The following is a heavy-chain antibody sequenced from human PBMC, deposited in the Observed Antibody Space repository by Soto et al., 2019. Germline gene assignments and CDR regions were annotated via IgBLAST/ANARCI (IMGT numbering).Heavy chain of an antibody. J-gene: IGHJ4*02. D-gene: IGHD2-15*01. CDR1: GGSISNNHYC. Sequence: QVQLQESGPGLVKPSQTLSLACTVSGGSISNNHYCWSWIRQSPGKGLEWIGHIFDSGSTYNNPSLNSRVSISVDTSKNQFSLKLSSVTAADTAVYYCARGLPSDKVDSWGQGTLVTVSS. CDR2: IFDSGST. CDR3: ARGLPSDKVDS. V-gene: IGHV4-30-4*01.